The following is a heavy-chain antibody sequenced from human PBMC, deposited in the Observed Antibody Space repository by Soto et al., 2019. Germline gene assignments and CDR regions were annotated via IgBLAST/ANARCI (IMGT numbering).Heavy chain of an antibody. D-gene: IGHD3-10*01. Sequence: SVKVSCKASGGTFSSYAISWVRQAPGQGLEWMGGIIPIYGTANYAQKFQGRVTMTTDTSTSTAYMELRSLRSDDTAVYYCAKIRGAETRVIRAGPPFLFDVWGQGTMVTVAS. CDR1: GGTFSSYA. CDR2: IIPIYGTA. V-gene: IGHV1-69*05. J-gene: IGHJ4*02. CDR3: AKIRGAETRVIRAGPPFLFDV.